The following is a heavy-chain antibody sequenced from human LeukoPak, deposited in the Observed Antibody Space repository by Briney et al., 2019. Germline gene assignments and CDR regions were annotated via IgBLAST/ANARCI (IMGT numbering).Heavy chain of an antibody. V-gene: IGHV3-74*03. CDR2: VNNDGSST. CDR3: SKGGLRVTDY. Sequence: QPGGSLRLSCAASGFIFSNYWMHWVRQAPGKRLVWVSRVNNDGSSTTYADSVKGRFTISRDNAKNTLYLQMSSVRAEDTAVYYCSKGGLRVTDYWGQGTLVTVSS. CDR1: GFIFSNYW. J-gene: IGHJ4*02. D-gene: IGHD5/OR15-5a*01.